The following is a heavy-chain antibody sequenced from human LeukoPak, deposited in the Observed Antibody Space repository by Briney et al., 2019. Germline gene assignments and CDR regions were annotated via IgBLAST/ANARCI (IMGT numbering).Heavy chain of an antibody. V-gene: IGHV4-34*01. D-gene: IGHD3-22*01. CDR3: ARVKTTMIVATRAFDI. J-gene: IGHJ3*02. CDR1: GGSFSGYY. Sequence: PSETLSLTCAVYGGSFSGYYWSWIRQLPGKGLEWIGEIYHSGSTNYNPSLKSRVTISVDTSKNQFSLRLSSVTAADTAVYYCARVKTTMIVATRAFDIWGQGTMVTVSS. CDR2: IYHSGST.